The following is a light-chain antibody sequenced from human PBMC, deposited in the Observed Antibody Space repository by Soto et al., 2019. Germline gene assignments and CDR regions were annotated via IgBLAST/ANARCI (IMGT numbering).Light chain of an antibody. CDR2: DVS. V-gene: IGLV2-14*01. J-gene: IGLJ3*02. Sequence: QSALTQSASVSGSPGQSITISCTGTSSDVGGYNYVSWYQQHPGKAPKLMIYDVSNRPSGVSNRFSGSKSGNTASLTISGLQAEDEADYYCSSYTSSSTLEWVFGGGTKLTVL. CDR1: SSDVGGYNY. CDR3: SSYTSSSTLEWV.